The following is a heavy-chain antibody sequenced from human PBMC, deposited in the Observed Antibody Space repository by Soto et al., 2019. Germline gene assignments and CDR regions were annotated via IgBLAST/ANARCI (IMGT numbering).Heavy chain of an antibody. J-gene: IGHJ4*02. CDR3: ARERPWVIDY. CDR2: IKEDGNEQ. V-gene: IGHV3-7*01. D-gene: IGHD1-26*01. CDR1: GFTFSSYW. Sequence: EAQLVESGGGLVQPGGSLRLSCIASGFTFSSYWMSWVRQAPGKGLEWVGNIKEDGNEQNYVDSVKGRFTISRDNTKKSLDLQMNSLRAEDTAVYYCARERPWVIDYWGQGTLVTVSS.